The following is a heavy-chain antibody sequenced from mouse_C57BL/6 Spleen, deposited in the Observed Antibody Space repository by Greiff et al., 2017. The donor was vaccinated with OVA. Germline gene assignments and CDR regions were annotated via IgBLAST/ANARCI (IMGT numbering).Heavy chain of an antibody. CDR1: GYTFTDYE. J-gene: IGHJ2*01. CDR2: IDPETGGT. V-gene: IGHV1-15*01. Sequence: VQLQQSGAELVRPGASVTLSCKASGYTFTDYEMHWVKQTPVHGLEWIGAIDPETGGTAYNQKFKGKAILTADKSSSTAYMELRSLTSEDSAVYYCTRYWDESYFDCWGQGTTLTVSS. CDR3: TRYWDESYFDC. D-gene: IGHD4-1*01.